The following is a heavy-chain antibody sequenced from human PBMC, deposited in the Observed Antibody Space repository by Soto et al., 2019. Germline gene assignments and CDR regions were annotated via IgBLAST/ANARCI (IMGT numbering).Heavy chain of an antibody. CDR3: AGDWSAAGGADY. J-gene: IGHJ4*02. CDR1: GFTFSHYI. V-gene: IGHV3-30*04. D-gene: IGHD6-13*01. CDR2: ISYDGSDK. Sequence: QVQLVESGGGVVQPGRSLRLSCAASGFTFSHYIMHWVRQAPGKGLEWVAVISYDGSDKNYADSVKGRFTISRDQSKNTLYLQMNSLRPEDTGVYYCAGDWSAAGGADYWGQGTLVTVSP.